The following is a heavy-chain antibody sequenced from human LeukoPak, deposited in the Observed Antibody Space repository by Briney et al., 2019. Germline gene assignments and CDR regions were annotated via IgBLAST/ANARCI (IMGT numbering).Heavy chain of an antibody. CDR3: ARHITMVRGPIDY. CDR1: GYTFTSYG. J-gene: IGHJ4*02. V-gene: IGHV1-18*01. Sequence: ASVKVSCKTSGYTFTSYGIGWVRQAPGQGFECMGWISAYNGNTNYAQKFQGRVTMTTDTSTSTAYMELRSLRSDDTAVYYCARHITMVRGPIDYWGQGTLVTVSS. D-gene: IGHD3-10*01. CDR2: ISAYNGNT.